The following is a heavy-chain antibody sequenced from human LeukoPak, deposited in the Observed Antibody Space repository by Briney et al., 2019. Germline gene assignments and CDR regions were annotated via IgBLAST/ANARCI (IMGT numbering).Heavy chain of an antibody. D-gene: IGHD3-10*01. CDR2: IYYTGST. CDR1: GGSVTSGGFY. V-gene: IGHV4-39*01. Sequence: SETLSLTCSVSGGSVTSGGFYWGWLRQPPGKGPDWIATIYYTGSTYYNPSLKSRVTISIDTSKNQFSLRLTSVTATDTAVYHCARHSGSGSLSRPFDPWGQGTLVTVSS. J-gene: IGHJ5*02. CDR3: ARHSGSGSLSRPFDP.